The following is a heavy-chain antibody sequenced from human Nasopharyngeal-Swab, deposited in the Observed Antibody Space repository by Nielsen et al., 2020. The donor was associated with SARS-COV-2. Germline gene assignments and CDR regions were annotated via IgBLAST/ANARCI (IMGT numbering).Heavy chain of an antibody. CDR3: AREEGSSWHYFDY. J-gene: IGHJ4*02. CDR2: IKQDGSEK. D-gene: IGHD6-13*01. CDR1: GITFSRYW. V-gene: IGHV3-7*01. Sequence: GESLKISCAASGITFSRYWMSWVRQAPGKGLEWVANIKQDGSEKYYVDSVKGRFTISRDNAKNSLYLQMNSLRAEDTAVYYCAREEGSSWHYFDYWGQGTLVTVSS.